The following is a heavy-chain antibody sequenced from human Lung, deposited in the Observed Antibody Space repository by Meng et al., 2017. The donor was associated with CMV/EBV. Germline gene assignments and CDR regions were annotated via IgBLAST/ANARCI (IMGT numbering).Heavy chain of an antibody. Sequence: SXAASGFTFSSYAMSWVRQAPGKGLEWVSAISGSGGSTYYADSVKGRFTISRDNSKNTLYLQMNSLRAEDTAVYYCAKARPSTTEATQPYYFDYXGQGXLVTVSS. CDR1: GFTFSSYA. CDR3: AKARPSTTEATQPYYFDY. V-gene: IGHV3-23*01. CDR2: ISGSGGST. J-gene: IGHJ4*02. D-gene: IGHD4-11*01.